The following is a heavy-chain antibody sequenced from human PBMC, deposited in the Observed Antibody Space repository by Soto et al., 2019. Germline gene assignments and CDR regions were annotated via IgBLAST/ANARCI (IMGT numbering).Heavy chain of an antibody. Sequence: QVQLVQSGAEVKKPGSSVKVSCKASGGTFSSYTINWVRQAPGQGLELMGGIIPIFDTANYAQKFQGRVTITLDESTSTSYMEASSLRSEDTAVYYCARNGTLTGFSYGMDVWGQGTTVTGSS. CDR2: IIPIFDTA. J-gene: IGHJ6*02. D-gene: IGHD1-1*01. CDR1: GGTFSSYT. CDR3: ARNGTLTGFSYGMDV. V-gene: IGHV1-69*01.